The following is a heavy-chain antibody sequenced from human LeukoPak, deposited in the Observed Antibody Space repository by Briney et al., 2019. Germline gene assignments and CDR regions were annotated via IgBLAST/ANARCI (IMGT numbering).Heavy chain of an antibody. CDR3: ARERDSSVIDGFDI. CDR1: GDSINNYH. D-gene: IGHD3-22*01. J-gene: IGHJ3*02. V-gene: IGHV4-59*01. Sequence: PSETLSLTCTVSGDSINNYHWSWIRQPPGKGLEWIGFIYYSGTTNYNPSLKSRVTISVDTSKNQYSLKLSSVTAADTAVYYCARERDSSVIDGFDIWGQGTMVTVSS. CDR2: IYYSGTT.